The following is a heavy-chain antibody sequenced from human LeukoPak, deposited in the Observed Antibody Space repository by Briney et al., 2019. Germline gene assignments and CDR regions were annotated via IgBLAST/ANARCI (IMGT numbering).Heavy chain of an antibody. J-gene: IGHJ3*02. CDR1: GSTFSCYA. D-gene: IGHD5-18*01. CDR3: ARGDTAGAFDI. V-gene: IGHV1-69*05. CDR2: IIPIFGTA. Sequence: SVKVSCKASGSTFSCYAISWVRQAPGQGLEWMGRIIPIFGTANYAQKFQGRVTITTDESTSTAYMELSSLRSEDTAVYYCARGDTAGAFDIWGQGTMVTVSS.